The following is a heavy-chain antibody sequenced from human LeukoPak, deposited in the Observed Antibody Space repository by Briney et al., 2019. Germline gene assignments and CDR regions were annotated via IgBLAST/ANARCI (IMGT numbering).Heavy chain of an antibody. D-gene: IGHD4-17*01. CDR2: IYYSGST. CDR1: GGSISSYY. Sequence: SETLSLTCTVSGGSISSYYWSWIRQPPGKGLEWIGSIYYSGSTTYNPALKSRVIISVDTSKNQYSLKLRSVTAADTAVYYCARLGTYGDYPNPYYYYYYYMDVWGKGTTVTVSS. J-gene: IGHJ6*03. CDR3: ARLGTYGDYPNPYYYYYYYMDV. V-gene: IGHV4-59*01.